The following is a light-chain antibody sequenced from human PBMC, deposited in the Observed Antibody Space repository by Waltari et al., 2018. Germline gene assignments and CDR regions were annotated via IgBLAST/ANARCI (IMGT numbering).Light chain of an antibody. CDR1: QSVSSSY. V-gene: IGKV3-20*01. CDR2: GAS. CDR3: QQYGRSWNT. Sequence: EIVLTTSPGTLSLSPGERATLSCRASQSVSSSYLAWYQQKPGQAPRLLIHGASSRATGIPDRFSGSGSGTDFTLTISRLEPEDFAVYYCQQYGRSWNTFGQGTKLEIK. J-gene: IGKJ2*01.